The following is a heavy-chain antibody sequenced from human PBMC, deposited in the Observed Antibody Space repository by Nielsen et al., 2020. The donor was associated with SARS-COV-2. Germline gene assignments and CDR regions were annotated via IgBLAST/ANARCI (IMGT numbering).Heavy chain of an antibody. CDR2: ISGSGGST. J-gene: IGHJ5*02. CDR3: TTAPYYYDSSGYSHNWFDP. V-gene: IGHV3-23*01. Sequence: GGSLRLSCAASGFTFSSYAMSWVRQAPGKGLEWVSAISGSGGSTYYADSVKGRFTISRDNSKNTLYLQMNSLKTEDTAVYYCTTAPYYYDSSGYSHNWFDPWGQGTLVTVSS. D-gene: IGHD3-22*01. CDR1: GFTFSSYA.